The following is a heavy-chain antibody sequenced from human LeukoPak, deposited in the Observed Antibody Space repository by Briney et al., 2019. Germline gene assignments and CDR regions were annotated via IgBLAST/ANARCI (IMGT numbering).Heavy chain of an antibody. CDR1: GFTFSSYA. CDR3: AKDQGFGLLWFGEFRDNWFDP. D-gene: IGHD3-10*01. V-gene: IGHV3-23*01. CDR2: ISGSGGST. J-gene: IGHJ5*02. Sequence: GGSLRLSCAASGFTFSSYALSWVRQAPGKGLEWVSAISGSGGSTYYADSVKGRFTISRDNSKNTLYLQMNSLRAEDTAVYYCAKDQGFGLLWFGEFRDNWFDPWGQGTLVTVSS.